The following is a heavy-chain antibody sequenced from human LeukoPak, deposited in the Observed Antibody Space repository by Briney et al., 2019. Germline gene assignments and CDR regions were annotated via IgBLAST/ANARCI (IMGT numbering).Heavy chain of an antibody. D-gene: IGHD6-13*01. CDR1: GYTFTSYD. Sequence: ASVKVSCKASGYTFTSYDINWVRQATGQGLEWMGWMNPNSGNTGYAQKFQGRVTMTRNTSISTAYMELSSLRSEDTAVYYCARGRSSSWYSSYYYGMDVWGQGTTVTVSS. J-gene: IGHJ6*02. CDR3: ARGRSSSWYSSYYYGMDV. V-gene: IGHV1-8*01. CDR2: MNPNSGNT.